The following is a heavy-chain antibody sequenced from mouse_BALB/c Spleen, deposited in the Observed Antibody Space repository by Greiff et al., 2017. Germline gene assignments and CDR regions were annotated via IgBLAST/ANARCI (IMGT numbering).Heavy chain of an antibody. V-gene: IGHV7-3*02. J-gene: IGHJ4*01. CDR2: IRNKANGYTT. Sequence: EVQGVESGGGLVQPGGSLRLSCATSGFTFTDYYMSWVRQPPGKALEWLGFIRNKANGYTTEYSASVKGRFTISRDNSQSILYLQMNTLRAEDSATYYCARYYDRDAMDYWGQGTSVTVSS. CDR1: GFTFTDYY. D-gene: IGHD2-12*01. CDR3: ARYYDRDAMDY.